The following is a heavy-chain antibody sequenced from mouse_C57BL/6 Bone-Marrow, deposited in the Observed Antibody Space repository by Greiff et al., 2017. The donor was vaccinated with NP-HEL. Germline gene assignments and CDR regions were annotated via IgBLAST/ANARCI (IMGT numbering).Heavy chain of an antibody. CDR3: ARHEDRAYDYLYYYAMDY. V-gene: IGHV1-62-2*01. Sequence: VQVVESGAELVKPGASVKLSCKASGYTFTEYTIHWVKQRSGQGLEWIGWFYPGSGSIKYNEKFKDKATLTADKSSSTVYMELSRLTSEDSAVYFCARHEDRAYDYLYYYAMDYWGQGTSVTVSS. J-gene: IGHJ4*01. CDR2: FYPGSGSI. CDR1: GYTFTEYT. D-gene: IGHD2-4*01.